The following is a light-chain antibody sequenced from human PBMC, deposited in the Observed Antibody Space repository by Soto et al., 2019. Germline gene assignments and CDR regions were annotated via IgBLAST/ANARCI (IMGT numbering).Light chain of an antibody. CDR1: QSISSW. CDR2: DAS. V-gene: IGKV1-5*01. J-gene: IGKJ1*01. CDR3: QQYDTYSSWP. Sequence: DIQMTQSPSTLSASVGDRVTITCRASQSISSWLAWYQQKPGKAPKLLIYDASSLESGVPSSFSGSASGTEFTLTISSLQPDDFANYFCQQYDTYSSWPFGQGTKVDIK.